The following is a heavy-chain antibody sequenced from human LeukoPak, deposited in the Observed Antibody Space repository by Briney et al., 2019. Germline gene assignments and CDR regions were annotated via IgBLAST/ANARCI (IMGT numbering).Heavy chain of an antibody. Sequence: GGSLRLSCAASGFIFSKYAMSWVRQAPGKGLDWVSGISGSGSSTYYADSVKGRFTISRDNAKNSLYLQMNSLRAEDTAVYYCARENYGSGSYQYYFDYWGQGTLVTVSS. CDR2: ISGSGSST. D-gene: IGHD3-10*01. J-gene: IGHJ4*02. CDR1: GFIFSKYA. V-gene: IGHV3-23*01. CDR3: ARENYGSGSYQYYFDY.